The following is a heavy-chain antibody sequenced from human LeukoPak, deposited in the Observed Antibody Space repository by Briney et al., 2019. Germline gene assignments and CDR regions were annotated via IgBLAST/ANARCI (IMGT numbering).Heavy chain of an antibody. CDR3: AKDLIRDTGTLIPGH. CDR2: INWNSGSI. V-gene: IGHV3-9*01. J-gene: IGHJ4*02. Sequence: PGGSLRLSCGASGFTFDDYAMHWVRQAPGKGLEWVSGINWNSGSIAYADSVKGRFTISRDNAENSLYLQMNSLTVEDTALYYCAKDLIRDTGTLIPGHWGQGTQVTVSS. D-gene: IGHD3-16*01. CDR1: GFTFDDYA.